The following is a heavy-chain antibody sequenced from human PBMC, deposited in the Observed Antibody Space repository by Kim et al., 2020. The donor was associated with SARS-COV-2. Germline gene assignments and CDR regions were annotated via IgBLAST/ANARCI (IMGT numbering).Heavy chain of an antibody. J-gene: IGHJ6*02. V-gene: IGHV3-21*01. CDR3: AVLSTMFRSRNMDV. CDR1: GFTFSSYS. Sequence: GGSLRLSCAASGFTFSSYSMNWVRQAPGKGLEWVSSISSSSSYIYYADSVKGRFTISRDNAKNSLYLQMNSLRAEDTAVYYCAVLSTMFRSRNMDVWGQGTTVTVSS. D-gene: IGHD3-10*02. CDR2: ISSSSSYI.